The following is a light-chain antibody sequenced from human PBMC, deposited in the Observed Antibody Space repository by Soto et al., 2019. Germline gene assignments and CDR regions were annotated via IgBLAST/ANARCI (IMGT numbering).Light chain of an antibody. Sequence: EIVLTQSPGILSLSPGERATLSCRASQSVSSSYLAWYQQKPGQAPRLLIYGASSRATGIPDRFSGSGFGTDFTLTISILEPEDVAVYYCQHYSSSPRSWTFGQGTKVEIK. CDR1: QSVSSSY. J-gene: IGKJ1*01. V-gene: IGKV3-20*01. CDR3: QHYSSSPRSWT. CDR2: GAS.